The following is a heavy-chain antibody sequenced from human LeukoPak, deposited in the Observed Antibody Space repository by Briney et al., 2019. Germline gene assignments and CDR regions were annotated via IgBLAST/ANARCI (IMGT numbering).Heavy chain of an antibody. J-gene: IGHJ4*02. Sequence: ASVKVSCKASGYTFTGYYIHWVRQAPGQGLDWMGWINPDSGGTNYAQKFQGRVTMTRDTSITTAYMELSRLRSDDTAVYYCAREGSGYFLGYWGQGTLVTVSS. D-gene: IGHD3-22*01. CDR3: AREGSGYFLGY. CDR1: GYTFTGYY. CDR2: INPDSGGT. V-gene: IGHV1-2*02.